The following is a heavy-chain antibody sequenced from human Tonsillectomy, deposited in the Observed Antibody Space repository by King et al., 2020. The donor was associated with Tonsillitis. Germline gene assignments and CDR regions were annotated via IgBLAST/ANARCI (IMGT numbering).Heavy chain of an antibody. Sequence: VQLVESGGGWVQPGGSLRLSCAASGFTFSSYDMHWVRQGTGKGLEWVSAIGTAGDTYYPGSVKGRFTISRENAKHSLYLQMNSLRAGDTAVYYCARTYCSSTSCYDYFDYWGQGTLVTVSS. J-gene: IGHJ4*02. CDR2: IGTAGDT. D-gene: IGHD2-2*01. CDR1: GFTFSSYD. V-gene: IGHV3-13*01. CDR3: ARTYCSSTSCYDYFDY.